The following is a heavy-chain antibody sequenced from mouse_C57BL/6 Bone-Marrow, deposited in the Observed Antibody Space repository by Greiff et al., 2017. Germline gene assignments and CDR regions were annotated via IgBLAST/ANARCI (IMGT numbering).Heavy chain of an antibody. CDR2: IYPGSGST. CDR3: ARRPAYYGSSFDY. Sequence: QVHVKQSGAELVKPGASVKMSCKASGYTFTSYWITWVKQRPGQGLEWIGDIYPGSGSTNYNEKFKSKATLTVDTSSSTAYMQLSSLTSEDSAVYYCARRPAYYGSSFDYWGQGTTLTVSS. V-gene: IGHV1-55*01. J-gene: IGHJ2*01. CDR1: GYTFTSYW. D-gene: IGHD1-1*01.